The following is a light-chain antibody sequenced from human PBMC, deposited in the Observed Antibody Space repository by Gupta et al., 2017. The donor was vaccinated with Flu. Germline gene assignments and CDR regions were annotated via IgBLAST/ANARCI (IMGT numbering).Light chain of an antibody. CDR1: ENVGNY. V-gene: IGKV1-39*01. CDR3: QQSYITPRT. CDR2: AAS. Sequence: DIQMTQSPSSLSASVGDRVTIACRASENVGNYLNWYRHKPGKPPKLLIFAASTLQSGVPSRFSGSRSGTDFTLTISSLEPDDFATYYCQQSYITPRTFGQGTKVEI. J-gene: IGKJ1*01.